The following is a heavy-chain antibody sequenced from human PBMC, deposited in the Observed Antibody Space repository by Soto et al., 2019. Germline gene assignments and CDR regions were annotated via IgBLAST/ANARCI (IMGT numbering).Heavy chain of an antibody. CDR1: GYSFTSYW. CDR3: ALDLAYCGGDCYGGWFDP. V-gene: IGHV5-51*01. D-gene: IGHD2-21*01. Sequence: GESLKISCKGSGYSFTSYWIGCVRQMPGKGLEWMGIIYPGDSDTRYSPSFQGQVTISADKSISTAYLQWSSLKASDTAMYYCALDLAYCGGDCYGGWFDPWGQGTLVTVSS. J-gene: IGHJ5*02. CDR2: IYPGDSDT.